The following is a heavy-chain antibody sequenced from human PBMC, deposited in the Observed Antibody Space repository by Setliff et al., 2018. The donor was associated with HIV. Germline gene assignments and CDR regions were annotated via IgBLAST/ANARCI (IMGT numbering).Heavy chain of an antibody. V-gene: IGHV3-21*01. J-gene: IGHJ6*04. Sequence: PGGSLRLSCAASGFTFSTSGMNWVRQAPGKGLEWVSSISSRGGSVYYADSVRGRFTISRDNANNLLYLQMNSLRAEDTAVYYCARFIGYCGSASCYGMDVWGKGTTVTVSS. CDR3: ARFIGYCGSASCYGMDV. D-gene: IGHD2-2*01. CDR1: GFTFSTSG. CDR2: ISSRGGSV.